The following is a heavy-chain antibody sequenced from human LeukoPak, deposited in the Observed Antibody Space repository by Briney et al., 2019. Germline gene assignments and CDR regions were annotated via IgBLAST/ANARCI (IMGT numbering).Heavy chain of an antibody. CDR3: ARGPTILTGFGY. CDR2: MNPNSGNT. Sequence: ASVKVSCEASGYTFTSYGINWVRQATGQGLEWMGWMNPNSGNTGYAQKFQGRVTMTRNTSISTAYMELSSLRSEDTAVYYCARGPTILTGFGYWGQGTLVTVSS. D-gene: IGHD3-9*01. CDR1: GYTFTSYG. V-gene: IGHV1-8*02. J-gene: IGHJ4*02.